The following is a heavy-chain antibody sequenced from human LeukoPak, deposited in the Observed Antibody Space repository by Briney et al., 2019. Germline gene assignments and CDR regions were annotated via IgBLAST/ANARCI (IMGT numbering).Heavy chain of an antibody. Sequence: PGRSLRLSCAASGFTFSSYGMHWVRQAPGKGLEWVSSISSSSSYIYYTDSVKGRFTISRDNAKNSLSLQMNSLRAEDTAVYYCARDLKYYDSSGFDYWGQGTLVTVSS. CDR3: ARDLKYYDSSGFDY. CDR1: GFTFSSYG. CDR2: ISSSSSYI. D-gene: IGHD3-22*01. J-gene: IGHJ4*02. V-gene: IGHV3-21*01.